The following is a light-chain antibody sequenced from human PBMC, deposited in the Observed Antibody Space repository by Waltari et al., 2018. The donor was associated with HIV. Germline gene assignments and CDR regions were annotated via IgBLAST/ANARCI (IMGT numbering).Light chain of an antibody. CDR1: SGHSRNI. CDR2: LEGGGFY. J-gene: IGLJ3*02. CDR3: ETWDSSTWV. V-gene: IGLV4-60*02. Sequence: QPVLTQSSSASASLGSSVKLTCTLTSGHSRNIIACHQQQPGKAPRYLMKLEGGGFYNKGSGLPDRCSGSSSAADRYLTISNLQFEDEADYYCETWDSSTWVCGGGTKLTVL.